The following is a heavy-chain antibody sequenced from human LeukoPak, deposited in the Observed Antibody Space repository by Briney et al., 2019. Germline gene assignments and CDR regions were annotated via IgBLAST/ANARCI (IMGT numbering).Heavy chain of an antibody. V-gene: IGHV3-48*04. CDR1: GFIFSDYN. D-gene: IGHD2-2*02. J-gene: IGHJ4*02. CDR3: ARGVCSSTSCYNWYGY. Sequence: GGSLRLSCEASGFIFSDYNMNWVRQAPGKGLEWVSYISSSGSTIYYADSVKGRFTISRDNAKNSLYLQMNSLRAEDTAVYYCARGVCSSTSCYNWYGYWGQGTLVTVSS. CDR2: ISSSGSTI.